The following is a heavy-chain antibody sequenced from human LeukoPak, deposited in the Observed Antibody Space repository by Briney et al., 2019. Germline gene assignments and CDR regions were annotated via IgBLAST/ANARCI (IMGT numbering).Heavy chain of an antibody. CDR2: IIPIFGTA. Sequence: SVKVSCKASGGTFSSYAISWVRQAPGQGLEWMGGIIPIFGTANYAQKFQGRVTITADESTSTAYMELSSLRSEDTAVYYCARDLKQGRLVDAFDIWGQGTMVTVSS. D-gene: IGHD3-22*01. CDR3: ARDLKQGRLVDAFDI. V-gene: IGHV1-69*01. J-gene: IGHJ3*02. CDR1: GGTFSSYA.